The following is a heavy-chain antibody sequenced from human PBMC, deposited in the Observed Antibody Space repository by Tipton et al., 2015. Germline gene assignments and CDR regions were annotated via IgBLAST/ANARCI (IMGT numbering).Heavy chain of an antibody. CDR2: IYYSGST. J-gene: IGHJ3*02. V-gene: IGHV4-59*01. CDR3: ARVSYLNGRAFDI. CDR1: GGSFSDYY. Sequence: TLSLTCTVSGGSFSDYYWSWIRQSPGEGLEWIGYIYYSGSTNYNPSLRSRVAMSMDTSKDQFSLKLSSVTAADTAVYYCARVSYLNGRAFDIWGPGTLVTVSS. D-gene: IGHD3-16*02.